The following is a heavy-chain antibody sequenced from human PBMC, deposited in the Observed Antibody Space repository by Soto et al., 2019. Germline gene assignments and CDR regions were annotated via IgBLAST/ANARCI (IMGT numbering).Heavy chain of an antibody. V-gene: IGHV3-15*01. J-gene: IGHJ3*02. D-gene: IGHD2-21*02. CDR1: GFTFSNAW. CDR2: IKSKTDGGTT. Sequence: EVQLVESGGGLVKSGGSLRLSCAASGFTFSNAWMSWVRQAPGKGLEWVGRIKSKTDGGTTDYAAPVKDRFIIARDDSNTTLYLQMDSLKTEDTAVYYCSTVKEHVVVMTAVHEVWAFDMWGQGTKVTVST. CDR3: STVKEHVVVMTAVHEVWAFDM.